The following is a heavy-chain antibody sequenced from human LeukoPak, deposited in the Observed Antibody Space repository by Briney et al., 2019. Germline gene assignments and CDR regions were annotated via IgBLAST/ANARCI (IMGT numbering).Heavy chain of an antibody. D-gene: IGHD3-22*01. J-gene: IGHJ5*02. CDR2: INSDGINT. V-gene: IGHV3-74*01. CDR1: GFTFSNYW. CDR3: ARDLGQYYDTSDNWFDP. Sequence: GGSLRLSCAASGFTFSNYWMHWVGQAPGKGLVWVSRINSDGINTSYADSVKGRFTISRDRAKNTLNLQMNSLRAEDTAVYYCARDLGQYYDTSDNWFDPWGQGTLVTVSS.